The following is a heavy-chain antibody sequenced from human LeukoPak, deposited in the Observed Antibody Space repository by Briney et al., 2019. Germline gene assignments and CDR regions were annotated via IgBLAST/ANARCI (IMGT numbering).Heavy chain of an antibody. J-gene: IGHJ3*02. Sequence: ASVKVSCKASGYTFTSYDINWVRQATGQGLEWMGWMNPNSGNTGYAQKFQGRVTMTRNTSISTAYMELSSLRSEDTAVYYCARGYDSSGYYYEDAFDIWGQGTMVTVSS. CDR2: MNPNSGNT. D-gene: IGHD3-22*01. CDR3: ARGYDSSGYYYEDAFDI. CDR1: GYTFTSYD. V-gene: IGHV1-8*01.